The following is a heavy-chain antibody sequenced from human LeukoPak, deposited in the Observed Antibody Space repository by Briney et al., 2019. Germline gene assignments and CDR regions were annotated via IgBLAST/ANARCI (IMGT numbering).Heavy chain of an antibody. J-gene: IGHJ4*02. D-gene: IGHD3-22*01. CDR1: GYTFTDYY. CDR2: ISPNSGGT. CDR3: ARRITMIVDY. Sequence: ASVKVSCKASGYTFTDYYVHWVRQAPGQGLEWLGWISPNSGGTNYAQKFQGRVTMTRDTSISTAYMELSRLRSDDTAVYYCARRITMIVDYWGQGTLVTVSS. V-gene: IGHV1-2*02.